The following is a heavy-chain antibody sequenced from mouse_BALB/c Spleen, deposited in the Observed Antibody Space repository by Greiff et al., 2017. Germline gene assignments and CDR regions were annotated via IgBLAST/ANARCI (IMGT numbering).Heavy chain of an antibody. J-gene: IGHJ3*01. CDR2: IDPANGNT. Sequence: VQLQQSGAELVKPGASVKLSCTASGFNIKDTYMHWVKQRPEQGLEWIGRIDPANGNTKYDPKFQGKATITADTSSNTAYLQLSSLTSEDTAVYYCASEGNGNCDFAYWGQGTLVTVSA. D-gene: IGHD2-1*01. CDR1: GFNIKDTY. V-gene: IGHV14-3*02. CDR3: ASEGNGNCDFAY.